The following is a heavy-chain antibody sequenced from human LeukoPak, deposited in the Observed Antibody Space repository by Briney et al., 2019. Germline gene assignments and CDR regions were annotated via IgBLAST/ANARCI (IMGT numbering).Heavy chain of an antibody. CDR1: GGSFSGYY. CDR3: ARGKRAVAGKDY. J-gene: IGHJ4*02. Sequence: SETLSLTCAVYGGSFSGYYWSWIRQPPGKGLEWIGEINHGGSTNYNPSLKSRVTISVDTSKNQFSLKLSSVTAAGTAVYYCARGKRAVAGKDYWGQGTLVTVSS. CDR2: INHGGST. D-gene: IGHD6-19*01. V-gene: IGHV4-34*01.